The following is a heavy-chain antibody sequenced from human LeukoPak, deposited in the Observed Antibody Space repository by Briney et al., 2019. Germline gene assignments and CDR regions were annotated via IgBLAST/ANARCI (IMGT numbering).Heavy chain of an antibody. J-gene: IGHJ5*02. D-gene: IGHD5-12*01. CDR1: GFTFSSYG. CDR2: ISYDGSNK. Sequence: GGSLRPSCAASGFTFSSYGMHWVRQAPGKGLEWVAVISYDGSNKYYADSVKGRFTISRDNSKNTLYLQMNSLRAEDTAVYYCAKARGWLRINWFDPWGQGTLVTVSS. V-gene: IGHV3-30*18. CDR3: AKARGWLRINWFDP.